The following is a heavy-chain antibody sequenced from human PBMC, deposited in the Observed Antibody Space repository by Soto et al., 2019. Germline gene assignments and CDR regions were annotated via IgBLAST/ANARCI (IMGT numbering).Heavy chain of an antibody. D-gene: IGHD5-18*01. V-gene: IGHV5-51*01. J-gene: IGHJ4*02. CDR1: GYSFTSYW. CDR3: AKTDGYEVEY. CDR2: IYPGDSDT. Sequence: PGESLKISCKGSGYSFTSYWIGWVRQMPGKGLEWMGIIYPGDSDTTYSPSIQGQVTISADKSSTTVYLQWNTLKASDTAVYYCAKTDGYEVEYWGQGTQVTVSS.